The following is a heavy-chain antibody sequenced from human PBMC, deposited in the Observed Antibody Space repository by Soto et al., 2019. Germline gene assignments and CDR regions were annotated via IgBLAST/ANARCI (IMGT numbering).Heavy chain of an antibody. V-gene: IGHV1-69*06. CDR1: GGTFSGHA. J-gene: IGHJ4*02. CDR3: ARGPNWGYRFDS. D-gene: IGHD7-27*01. Sequence: GASVKVSCKASGGTFSGHAISWVRQAPGQGPEWMGGLIPLFGTTQHAQNFQDRLTITADKSTSTAYMELTSLRFEDTAIYYCARGPNWGYRFDSWGQGTLFTVSS. CDR2: LIPLFGTT.